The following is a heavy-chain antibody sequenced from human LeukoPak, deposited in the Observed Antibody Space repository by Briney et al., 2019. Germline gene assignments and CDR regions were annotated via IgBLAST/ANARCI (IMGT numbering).Heavy chain of an antibody. V-gene: IGHV4-4*07. CDR2: IYTSGST. CDR3: ARESGGSGTNFDY. D-gene: IGHD3-10*01. Sequence: KSSETLSLTCAVYGGSFSGYYWSWIRQPAGKGLEWIGRIYTSGSTNYNPSLKSRVTMSVDTSKNQFSLKLSSVTAADTAVYYCARESGGSGTNFDYWGQGTLVTVSS. CDR1: GGSFSGYY. J-gene: IGHJ4*02.